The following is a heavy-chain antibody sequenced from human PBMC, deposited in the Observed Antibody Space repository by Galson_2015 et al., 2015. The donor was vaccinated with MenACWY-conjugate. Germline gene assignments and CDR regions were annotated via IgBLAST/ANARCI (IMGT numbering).Heavy chain of an antibody. CDR2: IDRAGSST. CDR3: ARERKDPAVSLPSNWFDP. D-gene: IGHD4-11*01. J-gene: IGHJ5*02. CDR1: GFAFGSYW. Sequence: SLRLSCAASGFAFGSYWMHWVRHVPGKGLVWVSRIDRAGSSTTYADSVKGRFTISRDNAKNTLYLQMNSLRAEDTAVYYCARERKDPAVSLPSNWFDPWGQGTQVLVSS. V-gene: IGHV3-74*01.